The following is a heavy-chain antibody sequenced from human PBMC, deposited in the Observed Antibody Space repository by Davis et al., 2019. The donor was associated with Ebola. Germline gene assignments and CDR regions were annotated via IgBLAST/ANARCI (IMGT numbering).Heavy chain of an antibody. CDR3: ARVRGIAAAGRRGERRFDY. Sequence: SETLSLTCAVYGGSFSGYYWSWIRQPPGKGLEWIGEINHSGSTNYNPSLKSRVTISVDPSKNQFSLKLSSVTAADTAVYYCARVRGIAAAGRRGERRFDYWGQGTLVTVSS. J-gene: IGHJ4*02. CDR1: GGSFSGYY. V-gene: IGHV4-34*01. D-gene: IGHD6-13*01. CDR2: INHSGST.